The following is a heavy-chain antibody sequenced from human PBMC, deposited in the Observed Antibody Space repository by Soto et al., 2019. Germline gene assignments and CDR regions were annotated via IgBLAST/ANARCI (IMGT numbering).Heavy chain of an antibody. D-gene: IGHD6-13*01. CDR2: ISAYNGNT. Sequence: QVQLVQSGAEVKKPGASVKVSCKASGYTFTSYGISWVRQAPGQGLEWMGWISAYNGNTNYAQKLQGRVTMNTDTSTSTAYKELRGLRSADTAVDYCARDGGYRSSWLRRVDPWGQGTLVTVSA. CDR1: GYTFTSYG. CDR3: ARDGGYRSSWLRRVDP. V-gene: IGHV1-18*01. J-gene: IGHJ5*02.